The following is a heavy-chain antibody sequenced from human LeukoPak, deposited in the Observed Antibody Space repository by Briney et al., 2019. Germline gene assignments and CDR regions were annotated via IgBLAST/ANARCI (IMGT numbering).Heavy chain of an antibody. CDR1: GFTFSSYA. CDR2: ISGSGDIA. CDR3: VRDGMAVAGTAPLDY. Sequence: PGGSLRLSCSASGFTFSSYAMHWVRQAPGKGLEYVSAISGSGDIAYYADSVKGRFTIPRDNSKNTLYLQMSSLTPEDAAVYYCVRDGMAVAGTAPLDYWGQGILVTVSS. J-gene: IGHJ4*02. V-gene: IGHV3-64D*09. D-gene: IGHD6-19*01.